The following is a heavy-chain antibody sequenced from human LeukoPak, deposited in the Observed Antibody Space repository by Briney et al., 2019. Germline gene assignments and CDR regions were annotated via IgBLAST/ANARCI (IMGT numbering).Heavy chain of an antibody. V-gene: IGHV3-23*01. D-gene: IGHD3-22*01. J-gene: IGHJ6*02. Sequence: GGSLRLSCAASGFTFSSYAMSWVRQAPGKGLEWVSAISGNGGSTHYAESVKGRFTISRDNSKNTLYLQMNSLRAEDTAVYYCASPGDYDTYYYGMDVWGQGTTVTVSS. CDR3: ASPGDYDTYYYGMDV. CDR1: GFTFSSYA. CDR2: ISGNGGST.